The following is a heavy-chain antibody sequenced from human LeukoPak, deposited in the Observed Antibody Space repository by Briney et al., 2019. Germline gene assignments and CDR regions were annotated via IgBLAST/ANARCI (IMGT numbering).Heavy chain of an antibody. J-gene: IGHJ4*02. D-gene: IGHD2-21*01. Sequence: PGGSLRLSCAASGFTFSSYAMSWLRQTPQKGLEWVSGISVTGDITYYADSVKGRFTTARDNSGTTLYLQLNSLRADDTAVYYCAKSHITRYPLQYYFDLWGQGAQVIASS. CDR3: AKSHITRYPLQYYFDL. CDR1: GFTFSSYA. CDR2: ISVTGDIT. V-gene: IGHV3-23*01.